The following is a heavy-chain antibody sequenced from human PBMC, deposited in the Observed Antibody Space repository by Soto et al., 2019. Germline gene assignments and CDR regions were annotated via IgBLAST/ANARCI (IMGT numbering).Heavy chain of an antibody. V-gene: IGHV4-39*01. J-gene: IGHJ4*02. Sequence: QLQLQESGPGLVKPSETLSLTCTVSGGSISSSSYYWGWIRQPPGKGLEWIGSIYYSGSTYYNPSLKSRVTISVDTSKNQFSLKLSSVTAADTAVYYCARLKEARTPLCDYWGQGTLVTVSS. CDR3: ARLKEARTPLCDY. CDR2: IYYSGST. CDR1: GGSISSSSYY. D-gene: IGHD1-1*01.